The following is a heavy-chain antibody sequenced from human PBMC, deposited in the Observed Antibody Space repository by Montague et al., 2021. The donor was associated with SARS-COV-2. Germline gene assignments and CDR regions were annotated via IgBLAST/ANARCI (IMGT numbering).Heavy chain of an antibody. V-gene: IGHV3-33*01. J-gene: IGHJ4*02. Sequence: SLRRSCAASGFTFSSYGMHWVRQAPGKGLEWVAVIWYDGSNKYYADSVKGRFTISRDSSKNTLYLQMNSLRAEDTAVYYCARDLFWGTDSGTQQRRDYWGQGTLVTVSS. CDR2: IWYDGSNK. CDR3: ARDLFWGTDSGTQQRRDY. CDR1: GFTFSSYG. D-gene: IGHD3-16*01.